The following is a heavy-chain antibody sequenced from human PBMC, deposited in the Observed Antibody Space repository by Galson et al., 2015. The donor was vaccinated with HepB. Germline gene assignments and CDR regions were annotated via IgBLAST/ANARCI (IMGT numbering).Heavy chain of an antibody. J-gene: IGHJ4*02. CDR2: INPRSGST. CDR3: ARDYGDYPFDS. D-gene: IGHD4-17*01. Sequence: QSGAEVKKPGASVKVSCKASGYTFTSYYIHWVRQAPGQGLEWMGMINPRSGSTTYAQELQARVTMTRDTSTSTVSMELSSLRSEDTAVYYCARDYGDYPFDSWGQGTLVTVFS. CDR1: GYTFTSYY. V-gene: IGHV1-46*04.